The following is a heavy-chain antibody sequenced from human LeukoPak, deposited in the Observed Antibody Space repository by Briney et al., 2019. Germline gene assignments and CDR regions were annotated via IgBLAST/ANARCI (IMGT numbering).Heavy chain of an antibody. J-gene: IGHJ3*02. Sequence: SETLSLTCAVYGGSFSGYYWSWIRQPPGKGLEWIGEINHSGSTNYNPSLKSRVTLSIDTSKNQFSLKLSFVTAADTAVYYCARGDPLINAFDIWGQGTMVTVSS. CDR2: INHSGST. V-gene: IGHV4-34*01. CDR1: GGSFSGYY. CDR3: ARGDPLINAFDI.